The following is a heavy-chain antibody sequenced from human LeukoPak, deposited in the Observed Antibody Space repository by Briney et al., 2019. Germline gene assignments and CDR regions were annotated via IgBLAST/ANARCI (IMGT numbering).Heavy chain of an antibody. Sequence: GGSLRLSCAASGFTFSSYWMHWVRQAPGKGLVWVSRINSDGSSTSYADSVKGRFTISRDNAKNTLYLQMNSLRAEDTAVYYCARERYTAMVEGIDYWGQGTLVTVSS. D-gene: IGHD5-18*01. J-gene: IGHJ4*02. CDR3: ARERYTAMVEGIDY. CDR1: GFTFSSYW. CDR2: INSDGSST. V-gene: IGHV3-74*01.